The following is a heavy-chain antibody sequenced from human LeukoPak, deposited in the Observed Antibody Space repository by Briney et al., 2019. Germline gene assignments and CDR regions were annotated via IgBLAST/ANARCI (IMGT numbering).Heavy chain of an antibody. CDR3: ARGPPRAAVVFVAFDI. Sequence: GESLRISCETSGYIFTNYWIGWVRQMPGEGLEWMGIISPSDSDTRYGPSFQGQVTILADKSINTAYLQWGSLKASDTAMYYCARGPPRAAVVFVAFDIWGQGTMVTVSS. J-gene: IGHJ3*02. D-gene: IGHD6-19*01. CDR2: ISPSDSDT. CDR1: GYIFTNYW. V-gene: IGHV5-51*01.